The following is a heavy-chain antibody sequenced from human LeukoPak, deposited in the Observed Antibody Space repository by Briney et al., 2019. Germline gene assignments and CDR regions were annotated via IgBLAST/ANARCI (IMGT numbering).Heavy chain of an antibody. J-gene: IGHJ4*02. D-gene: IGHD6-19*01. CDR3: VRQPGSSGWFYYLDY. V-gene: IGHV4-59*08. CDR2: IYYSGNT. CDR1: GGSISSYY. Sequence: PSQTLSLTCTVSGGSISSYYWSWIRQPPGKGLERIGYIYYSGNTNYNPSLNSRVTISVDMSKNKFSLTLSSVSATDTAAYYCVRQPGSSGWFYYLDYGGRGTLVTVSS.